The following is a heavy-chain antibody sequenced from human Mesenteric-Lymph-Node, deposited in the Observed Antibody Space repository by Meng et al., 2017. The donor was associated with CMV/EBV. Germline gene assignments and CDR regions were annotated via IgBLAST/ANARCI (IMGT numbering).Heavy chain of an antibody. Sequence: GGSLRLSCAASGFMFSSHAMSWVRQAPGKGLEWVSVIYSGGSTYYADSVKGRFTISRDNSKNTLYLQMNSLRAEDTAVYYCARGWGYFDYWGQGTLVTVSS. V-gene: IGHV3-53*01. CDR1: GFMFSSHA. J-gene: IGHJ4*02. D-gene: IGHD7-27*01. CDR3: ARGWGYFDY. CDR2: IYSGGST.